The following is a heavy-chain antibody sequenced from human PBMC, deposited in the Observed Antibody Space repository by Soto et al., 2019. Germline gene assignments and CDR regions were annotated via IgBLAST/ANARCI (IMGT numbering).Heavy chain of an antibody. CDR3: ARNSAAGKYYYGMDV. CDR1: EFTFSYYV. V-gene: IGHV3-30-3*01. CDR2: ISYDGSNI. D-gene: IGHD6-13*01. J-gene: IGHJ6*02. Sequence: GGSLGLSCAASEFTFSYYVIHWVRQAPGKGLEWVAVISYDGSNIYYADSVKGRFTISRDNSKNTLYLQMNSLRAEDTTVYNCARNSAAGKYYYGMDVWGQGTTVTVSS.